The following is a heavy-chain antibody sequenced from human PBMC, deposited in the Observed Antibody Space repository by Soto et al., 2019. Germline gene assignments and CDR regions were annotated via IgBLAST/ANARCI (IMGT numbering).Heavy chain of an antibody. CDR1: GGTFSSYA. J-gene: IGHJ4*02. D-gene: IGHD1-26*01. Sequence: VKVSCKASGGTFSSYAISWVRQAPGQGLEWMGGIIPIFGTANYAQKFQGRVTITADESTSTAYMELSSLRSEDTAVYYCARGSFSGSYSGSFDYWGQGTLVTVSS. CDR3: ARGSFSGSYSGSFDY. V-gene: IGHV1-69*13. CDR2: IIPIFGTA.